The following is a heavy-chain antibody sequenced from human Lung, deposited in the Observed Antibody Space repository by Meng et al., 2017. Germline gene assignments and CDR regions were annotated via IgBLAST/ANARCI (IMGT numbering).Heavy chain of an antibody. J-gene: IGHJ4*02. CDR1: GSSLSTSGVA. CDR2: IYWDDEK. Sequence: QITLKESGPALVKPTQTLTLTCTLSGSSLSTSGVAVGWIHQPPGKALEWLALIYWDDEKRYSPSLKSRLTITKDTSKNHVVLTMTNMDPVDTATYYCAHSWGSGYYFGPLDYWGQGTLVTVSS. CDR3: AHSWGSGYYFGPLDY. D-gene: IGHD3-22*01. V-gene: IGHV2-5*02.